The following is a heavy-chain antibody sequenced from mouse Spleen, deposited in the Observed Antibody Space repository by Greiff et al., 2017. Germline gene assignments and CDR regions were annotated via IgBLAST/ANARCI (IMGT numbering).Heavy chain of an antibody. CDR3: ARHDTTVVAGDWYFDV. J-gene: IGHJ1*01. CDR1: GFTFSSYA. CDR2: ISSGGSYT. V-gene: IGHV5-9-3*01. Sequence: DVKLVESGGGLVKPGGSLKLSCAASGFTFSSYAMSWVRQTPEKRLGWVATISSGGSYTYYPDSVKGRFTISRDNAKNTLYLQMSSLRSEDTAMYYCARHDTTVVAGDWYFDVWGAGTTVTVSS. D-gene: IGHD1-1*01.